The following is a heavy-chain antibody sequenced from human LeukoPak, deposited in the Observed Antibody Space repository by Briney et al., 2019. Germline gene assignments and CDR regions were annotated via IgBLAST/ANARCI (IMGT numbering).Heavy chain of an antibody. J-gene: IGHJ4*02. CDR1: GGSISSGSYY. CDR3: ARGAYSSGRSAGD. V-gene: IGHV4-61*02. Sequence: SQTLSLTCTVSGGSISSGSYYWSWIRQPAGKGLEWIGRIYTSGSTNYNPSLKSRVTISVDTSKNQFSLKLSSVTAADTAVYYCARGAYSSGRSAGDWGQGTLVTVSS. D-gene: IGHD6-19*01. CDR2: IYTSGST.